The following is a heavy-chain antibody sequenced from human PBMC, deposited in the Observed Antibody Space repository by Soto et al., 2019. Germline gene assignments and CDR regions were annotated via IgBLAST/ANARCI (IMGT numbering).Heavy chain of an antibody. CDR1: GGSISSGGYS. CDR2: IYHSGST. Sequence: SETLSLTCAVSGGSISSGGYSWSWIRQPPGKGLEWIGYIYHSGSTYYNPSLKSRVTISVDTSKNQFSLRLTSVTAADTAVYYCARSVFPWGQGTLVTVS. CDR3: ARSVFP. V-gene: IGHV4-30-2*05. J-gene: IGHJ5*02.